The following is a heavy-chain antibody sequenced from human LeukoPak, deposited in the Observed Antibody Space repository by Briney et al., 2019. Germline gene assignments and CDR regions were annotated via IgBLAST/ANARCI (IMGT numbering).Heavy chain of an antibody. CDR3: VKDPLASTTGKYYMDV. D-gene: IGHD1-1*01. V-gene: IGHV3-23*01. J-gene: IGHJ6*03. CDR1: GFSFSSYA. CDR2: VSVTGAP. Sequence: QPGGSLILSCVASGFSFSSYAMSWVRQTPERGLEWVSSVSVTGAPYNGDSARGRFTTSRDNSKNTMYLQMNSLRAEDTAVYYCVKDPLASTTGKYYMDVWGKGTTVIVSS.